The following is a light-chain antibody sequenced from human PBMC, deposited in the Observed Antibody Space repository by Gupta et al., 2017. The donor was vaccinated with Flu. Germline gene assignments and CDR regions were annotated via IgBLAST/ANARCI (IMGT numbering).Light chain of an antibody. CDR2: DAS. J-gene: IGKJ2*01. CDR3: QQRSNWPPYT. V-gene: IGKV3-11*01. Sequence: EIVLTQSPATLSLSPGERATLSCRASQSVRSYLAWYQQKPGQAPRLLIYDASNRDTGIPARFSGSGYGTDLTLTISSREQEDFAVYYCQQRSNWPPYTFGQGTKLEIK. CDR1: QSVRSY.